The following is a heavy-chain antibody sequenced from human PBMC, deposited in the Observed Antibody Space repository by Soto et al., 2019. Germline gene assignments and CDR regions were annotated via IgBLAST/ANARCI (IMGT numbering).Heavy chain of an antibody. CDR3: AREGSTVIRDGTSDY. J-gene: IGHJ4*02. V-gene: IGHV3-21*01. CDR1: GFTFTTYD. Sequence: EVQLVESGGGVVKPGGSLRLSCAASGFTFTTYDMNWVRQAPGKGLEWVSSIDRSSSYIYYADSVKGRFTISRDNAKNSLFLQMNSLRAEDTAVYYCAREGSTVIRDGTSDYWGQGILVTVSS. D-gene: IGHD4-4*01. CDR2: IDRSSSYI.